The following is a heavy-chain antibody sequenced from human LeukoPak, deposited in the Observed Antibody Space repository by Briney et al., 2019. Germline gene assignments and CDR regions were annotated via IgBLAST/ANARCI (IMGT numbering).Heavy chain of an antibody. Sequence: SETLSLTCAVYGGSFSGYYWSWIRQPPGKGLEWIGEINHSGSTNYNPSLKSRVTISVDTSKNQFSLKLSSVTAADTAVYYCARTGLRRLYFDHWGQGTLVTVSS. J-gene: IGHJ4*02. V-gene: IGHV4-34*01. CDR2: INHSGST. D-gene: IGHD4-17*01. CDR1: GGSFSGYY. CDR3: ARTGLRRLYFDH.